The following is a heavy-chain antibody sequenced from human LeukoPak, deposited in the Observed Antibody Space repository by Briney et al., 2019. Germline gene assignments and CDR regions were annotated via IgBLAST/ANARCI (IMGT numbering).Heavy chain of an antibody. J-gene: IGHJ4*02. CDR1: GFTFSDCY. Sequence: GGSLRLSCAASGFTFSDCYMSWIRQAPGKGLEWVSYISSSGSTIYYADSVKGRFTISRDNAKNSLYLQMNSLRAEDTAVYYCARGPSLITFGGVIPEFDYWGQGTLVTVSS. CDR2: ISSSGSTI. CDR3: ARGPSLITFGGVIPEFDY. D-gene: IGHD3-16*02. V-gene: IGHV3-11*04.